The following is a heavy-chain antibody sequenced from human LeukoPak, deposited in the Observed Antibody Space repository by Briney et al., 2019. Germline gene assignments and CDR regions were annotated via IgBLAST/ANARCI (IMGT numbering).Heavy chain of an antibody. CDR1: GFTFSSYA. J-gene: IGHJ4*02. V-gene: IGHV3-23*01. D-gene: IGHD3-16*01. CDR3: AKDSWGPLDY. Sequence: GGSLRLSCAASGFTFSSYAMSWVRQAPGKGMEWASAISGSGGSTYYADSVKGRFTISRDNSKNTLYLQMNSLRAEDTAVYYCAKDSWGPLDYWGQGTLVTVSS. CDR2: ISGSGGST.